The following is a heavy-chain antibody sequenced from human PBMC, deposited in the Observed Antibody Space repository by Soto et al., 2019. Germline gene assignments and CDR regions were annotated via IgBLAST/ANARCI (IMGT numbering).Heavy chain of an antibody. CDR3: ARDRDTYGHGFFDY. CDR2: ISTTSTHT. V-gene: IGHV3-11*05. D-gene: IGHD5-18*01. J-gene: IGHJ4*02. Sequence: GGSLRLSCAASGFTFSDFYMTWLRQTPGKGLEWISYISTTSTHTNYADSVKGRFTVSRDNANNSLYLEMKNLRGDDTAVYFCARDRDTYGHGFFDYWGRGALVTVSS. CDR1: GFTFSDFY.